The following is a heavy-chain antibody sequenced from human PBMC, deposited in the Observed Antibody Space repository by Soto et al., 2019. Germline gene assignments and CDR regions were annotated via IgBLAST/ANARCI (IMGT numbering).Heavy chain of an antibody. CDR3: ARIRIRFDDY. J-gene: IGHJ4*02. D-gene: IGHD3-10*01. CDR1: GFTFSSYW. V-gene: IGHV3-74*01. CDR2: ISSDGTST. Sequence: GSLRLSCAASGFTFSSYWMHWVRQIPGKGLVWVSRISSDGTSTTYADSVKGRFTISRDNAKNTLYLQMNSLRAEDTAVYYCARIRIRFDDYWGQGSLVTVSS.